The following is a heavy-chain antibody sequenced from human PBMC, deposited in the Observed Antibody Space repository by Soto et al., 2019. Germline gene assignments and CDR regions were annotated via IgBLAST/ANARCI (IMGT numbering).Heavy chain of an antibody. D-gene: IGHD2-15*01. CDR1: GGSVSNYY. Sequence: ASETLSLTCTVSGGSVSNYYWSWIRQPPGKRLEWIGYVYYSGSTYYNPSLKSRVTISVDTSKNQFSLKLSSVTAADTAVYYCAREEYCSGGSCSTGAWFDPWGQGTLVTVSS. J-gene: IGHJ5*02. CDR3: AREEYCSGGSCSTGAWFDP. V-gene: IGHV4-59*02. CDR2: VYYSGST.